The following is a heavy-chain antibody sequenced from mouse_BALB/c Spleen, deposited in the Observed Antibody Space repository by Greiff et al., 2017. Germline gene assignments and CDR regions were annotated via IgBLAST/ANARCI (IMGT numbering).Heavy chain of an antibody. CDR1: GFTFSDYY. Sequence: VQGVESGGGLVKPGGSLKLSCAASGFTFSDYYMYWVRQTPEKRLEWVATISDGGSYTYYPDSVKGRFTISRDNAKNNLYLQMSSLKSEDTAMYYCARGGSGFPMDYWGQGTSVTVSS. J-gene: IGHJ4*01. CDR3: ARGGSGFPMDY. D-gene: IGHD3-1*01. CDR2: ISDGGSYT. V-gene: IGHV5-4*02.